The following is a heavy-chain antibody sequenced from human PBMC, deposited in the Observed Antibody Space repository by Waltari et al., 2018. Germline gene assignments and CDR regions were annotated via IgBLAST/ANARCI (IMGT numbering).Heavy chain of an antibody. J-gene: IGHJ4*02. V-gene: IGHV4-4*02. D-gene: IGHD3-22*01. CDR1: GGSISSSNW. CDR3: ARKNYYDSSGYYYGRFDY. Sequence: QVQLQESGPGLVKPSGTLSLTCAVSGGSISSSNWWSWFRQPPVKGLEWIGEIYHSGSTNYNPSLKSRVTISVDKSKNQFSLKLSSVTAADTAVYYCARKNYYDSSGYYYGRFDYWGQGTLVTVSS. CDR2: IYHSGST.